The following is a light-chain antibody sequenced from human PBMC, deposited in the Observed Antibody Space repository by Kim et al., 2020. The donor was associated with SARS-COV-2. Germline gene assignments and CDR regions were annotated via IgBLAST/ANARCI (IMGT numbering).Light chain of an antibody. J-gene: IGLJ2*01. CDR3: NSRDSSGNHVV. CDR1: SLRSYY. V-gene: IGLV3-19*01. CDR2: GKN. Sequence: SSELTQDPAVSVALGQTVRITCQGDSLRSYYASWYQQKPGQAPVLVIYGKNNRPSGIPDRFSGSSSGNTASLTITGARAEDEADYYSNSRDSSGNHVVFG.